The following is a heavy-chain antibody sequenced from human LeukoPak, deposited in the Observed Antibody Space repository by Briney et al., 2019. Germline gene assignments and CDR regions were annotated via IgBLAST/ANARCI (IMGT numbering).Heavy chain of an antibody. CDR1: GGSISSYY. D-gene: IGHD5-18*01. V-gene: IGHV4-59*01. CDR3: ARAHRGYSYGYGVWFDP. CDR2: IYYSGGT. J-gene: IGHJ5*02. Sequence: SETLSLTCTVSGGSISSYYWSWIRQPPGKGLEWIGHIYYSGGTNYNPSLKSRVTISVDTSKNQFSLKLSSVTAADTAVYYCARAHRGYSYGYGVWFDPWGQGTLVTVSS.